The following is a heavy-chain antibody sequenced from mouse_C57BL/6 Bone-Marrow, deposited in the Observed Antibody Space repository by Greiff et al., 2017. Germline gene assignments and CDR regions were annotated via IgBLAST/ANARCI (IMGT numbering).Heavy chain of an antibody. CDR2: IDPSDSYT. J-gene: IGHJ4*01. CDR1: GYTFTSYW. V-gene: IGHV1-50*01. Sequence: VKLQQPGAELVKPGASVKLSCKASGYTFTSYWMQWVKQRPGQGLEWIGEIDPSDSYTNYNQKFKGKATLTVDTSSSTAYMQLSSLTSEDSAVYYCARRGIPYAMDYWGQGTSVTVSS. CDR3: ARRGIPYAMDY.